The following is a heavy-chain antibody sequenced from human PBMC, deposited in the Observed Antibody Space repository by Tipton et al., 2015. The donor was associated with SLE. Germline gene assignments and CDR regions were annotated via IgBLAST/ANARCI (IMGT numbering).Heavy chain of an antibody. J-gene: IGHJ5*02. V-gene: IGHV4-59*01. D-gene: IGHD3-3*01. CDR2: MYYSGIT. Sequence: TLSLTCTVSGGSIRTYYWSWIRQTPGKGLEWIGYMYYSGITNYNPSLNSRVTISVDTSKNQFSPKVNSVTAADTAVYYCARGSPFMEWERNWFDPWGQGTLVTVSS. CDR3: ARGSPFMEWERNWFDP. CDR1: GGSIRTYY.